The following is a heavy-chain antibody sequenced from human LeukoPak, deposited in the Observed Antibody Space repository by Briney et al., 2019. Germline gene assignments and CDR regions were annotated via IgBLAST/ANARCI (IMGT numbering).Heavy chain of an antibody. V-gene: IGHV4-39*01. CDR1: GGSISSSSYY. Sequence: PSETLSLTCTVSGGSISSSSYYWGWIRQPPGKGLEWIGSIYYSGSTYYNPSLKSRVTISVDTSKNQFSLKLSSVTAADTAVYYCARHLSPQGIVPDFDYWGQGTLVTVSS. CDR2: IYYSGST. D-gene: IGHD1-26*01. J-gene: IGHJ4*02. CDR3: ARHLSPQGIVPDFDY.